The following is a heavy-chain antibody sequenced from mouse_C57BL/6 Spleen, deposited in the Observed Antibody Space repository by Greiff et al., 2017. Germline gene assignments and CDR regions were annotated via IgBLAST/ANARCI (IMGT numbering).Heavy chain of an antibody. CDR2: ISSGGSYT. Sequence: DVHLLESGGDLVKPGGSLILSCAASGFTFSSYGMSWVRQTPDKRLEWVATISSGGSYTYYPDSVKGRFTISRDNAKNTLYLQMSSLKSEDTAMYYCARHEGEKYAMDYWGQGTSVTVSS. CDR1: GFTFSSYG. V-gene: IGHV5-6*01. CDR3: ARHEGEKYAMDY. J-gene: IGHJ4*01.